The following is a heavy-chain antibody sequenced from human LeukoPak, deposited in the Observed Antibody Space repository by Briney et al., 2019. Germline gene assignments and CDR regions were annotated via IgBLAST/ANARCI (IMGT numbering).Heavy chain of an antibody. CDR2: ISWNSGNI. V-gene: IGHV3-9*03. J-gene: IGHJ5*02. CDR1: GFTFDDYA. D-gene: IGHD3-3*01. CDR3: AKGTYYDFWSGYSFDP. Sequence: GRSLRLSCAASGFTFDDYAMHWVRQAPGKGLEWVSGISWNSGNIGYADSVKGRFTIFRDNAKKSLYLQMNSLRAEDMALYYCAKGTYYDFWSGYSFDPWGQGTLVTASS.